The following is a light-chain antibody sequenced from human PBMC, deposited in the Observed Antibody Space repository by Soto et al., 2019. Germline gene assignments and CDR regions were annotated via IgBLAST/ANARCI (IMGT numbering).Light chain of an antibody. V-gene: IGKV1-5*01. CDR2: DAS. J-gene: IGKJ5*01. CDR3: QQTYRPRPMT. CDR1: QSVSGW. Sequence: TKWSSKRRACVGDAVTVTCRASQSVSGWLAWYQQKQGEAPKLMMYDASNLQGGVPSRFSGSGSGSDFTLTVASLQPEDFAVYYCQQTYRPRPMTFGQGTRLDIK.